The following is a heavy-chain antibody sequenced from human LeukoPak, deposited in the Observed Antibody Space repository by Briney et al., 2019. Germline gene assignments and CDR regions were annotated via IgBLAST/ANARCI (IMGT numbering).Heavy chain of an antibody. V-gene: IGHV3-30-3*01. CDR2: ISYDGSNK. CDR1: GFTFSSYA. D-gene: IGHD5-18*01. J-gene: IGHJ4*02. Sequence: GRSLRLSCAASGFTFSSYAMHWVRQAPGKGLGWVAVISYDGSNKYYADSVKGRFTISRDNSKNTLYLQMNSLRAEDTAVYYCARGGYSYGSVKDFDYWGQGTLVTVSS. CDR3: ARGGYSYGSVKDFDY.